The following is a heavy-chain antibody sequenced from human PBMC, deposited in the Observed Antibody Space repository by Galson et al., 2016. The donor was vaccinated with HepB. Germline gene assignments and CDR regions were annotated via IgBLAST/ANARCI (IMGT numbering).Heavy chain of an antibody. CDR1: GFSLHTDGMC. CDR2: IYWDDEK. D-gene: IGHD2-21*01. Sequence: PALVKPTQTLTLTCNFSGFSLHTDGMCVTWARQPPGKAQEWLARIYWDDEKRYSVSLQTRLTISKDASRNLVVLTMTNMDPKDTGTYYCEGTRGPTKAIHYWGQGTLVTVSS. J-gene: IGHJ4*02. V-gene: IGHV2-70*19. CDR3: EGTRGPTKAIHY.